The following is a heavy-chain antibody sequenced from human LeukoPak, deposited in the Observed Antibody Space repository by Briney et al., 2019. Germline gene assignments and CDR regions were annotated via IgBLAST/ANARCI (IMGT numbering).Heavy chain of an antibody. V-gene: IGHV4-34*01. CDR2: INHSGST. CDR1: GGSFSGYY. J-gene: IGHJ6*03. D-gene: IGHD3-9*01. Sequence: SETLSLTCAVYGGSFSGYYWSWIRQPPGKGPEWIGEINHSGSTNYNPSLKSRVTISVDTSKNQFSLKLSSVTAADTAVYYCARTIMKYYDILTGPLLDSMDVWGKGTTVTVSS. CDR3: ARTIMKYYDILTGPLLDSMDV.